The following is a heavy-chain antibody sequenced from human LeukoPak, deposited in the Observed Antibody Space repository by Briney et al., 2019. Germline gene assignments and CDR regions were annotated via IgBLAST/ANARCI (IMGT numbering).Heavy chain of an antibody. D-gene: IGHD6-13*01. CDR1: GFTFSSYA. V-gene: IGHV3-23*01. J-gene: IGHJ2*01. CDR2: ISASGSST. Sequence: GGSLRLSCAASGFTFSSYAMSWVRQAPGRGLEWVSGISASGSSTYFADSVKGRFTISRDNSKKTIYLQMNSLRDEDSALYYCARGSRSAGLWWYFDLWGRGTLVTVSS. CDR3: ARGSRSAGLWWYFDL.